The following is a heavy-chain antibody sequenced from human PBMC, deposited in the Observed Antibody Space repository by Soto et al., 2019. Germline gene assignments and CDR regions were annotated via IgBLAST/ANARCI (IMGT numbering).Heavy chain of an antibody. CDR1: GYTFTGYY. V-gene: IGHV1-2*04. CDR2: INPNSGGT. D-gene: IGHD2-2*01. J-gene: IGHJ6*02. Sequence: QVQLVHSGAEVKKPGASVKVSCKASGYTFTGYYMHWVRQAPGQGLEWMGWINPNSGGTNYAQKFQGWVTMTRDTSISTAYMERSRLRSDDTAVYYCARADIVVVPAAPYGMDVWGQGTTVTVSS. CDR3: ARADIVVVPAAPYGMDV.